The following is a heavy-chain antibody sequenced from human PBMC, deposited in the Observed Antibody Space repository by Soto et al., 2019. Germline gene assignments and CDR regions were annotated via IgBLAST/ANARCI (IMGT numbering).Heavy chain of an antibody. CDR2: IYWNDDK. CDR3: ALSQRYSSSWSHPYNWFDP. V-gene: IGHV2-5*01. D-gene: IGHD6-13*01. CDR1: GFSLSTSGVG. J-gene: IGHJ5*02. Sequence: SGPTLVNPTQTLTLTCTFSGFSLSTSGVGVGWIRQPPGKALEWLALIYWNDDKRYSPSLKSRLTITKDTSKNQVVLTMTNMDPVDTATYYCALSQRYSSSWSHPYNWFDPWGQGTLVTVSS.